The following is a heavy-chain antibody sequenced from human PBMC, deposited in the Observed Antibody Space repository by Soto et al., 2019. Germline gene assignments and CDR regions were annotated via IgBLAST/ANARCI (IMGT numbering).Heavy chain of an antibody. CDR2: IYHSGST. V-gene: IGHV4-4*02. J-gene: IGHJ6*02. CDR1: GGSLSSSNW. CDR3: AISVRAPKFQIAAAGTGMDV. D-gene: IGHD6-13*01. Sequence: PSETLSLTCAVSGGSLSSSNWWSWVRQPPGKGLEWIGEIYHSGSTNYNPSLKSRVTISVDKSKNQFSLKLSSVTAADTAVYYCAISVRAPKFQIAAAGTGMDVWGQGTTVTVSS.